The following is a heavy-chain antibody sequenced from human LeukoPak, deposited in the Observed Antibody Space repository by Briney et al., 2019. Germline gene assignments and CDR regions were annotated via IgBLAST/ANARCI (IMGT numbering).Heavy chain of an antibody. J-gene: IGHJ3*02. CDR2: IYPGDSDG. Sequence: GESLKISCKGCGYSFTSYWIGWVRQMPGKGLGWMGIIYPGDSDGRYSPSFQGQVTISADKSISTAYLQWSSLKASDTAMYYCARGDHVGLYAFDIWGQGTMVTVSS. CDR3: ARGDHVGLYAFDI. V-gene: IGHV5-51*01. CDR1: GYSFTSYW. D-gene: IGHD3-16*01.